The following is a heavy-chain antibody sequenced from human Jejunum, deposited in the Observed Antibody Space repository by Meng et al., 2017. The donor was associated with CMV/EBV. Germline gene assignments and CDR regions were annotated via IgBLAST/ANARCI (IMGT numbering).Heavy chain of an antibody. J-gene: IGHJ4*02. CDR3: ARGQYYHDSTGYYS. D-gene: IGHD3-22*01. CDR2: IYYNGNT. V-gene: IGHV4-59*01. CDR1: GGSINTYY. Sequence: SGGSINTYYGSWVRQPPGKGLEWVGHIYYNGNTNYNPSLKSRVTISVDASKNQFSLKLSSVTAADTAVYYCARGQYYHDSTGYYSWGQGRRVTVSS.